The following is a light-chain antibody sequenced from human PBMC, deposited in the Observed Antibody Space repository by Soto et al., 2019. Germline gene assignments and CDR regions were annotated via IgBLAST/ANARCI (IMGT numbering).Light chain of an antibody. J-gene: IGKJ1*01. CDR1: QSVSSN. CDR3: QQYNNWPGT. V-gene: IGKV3-15*01. CDR2: GAS. Sequence: EIVMTQSPATLSVSPGERATLSCRASQSVSSNLAWYQQKPGQAPRLLIYGASTRDTGIPARFSGSGSGTEFTLTISSLQSEDFAVYYCQQYNNWPGTFGQGPKVEIK.